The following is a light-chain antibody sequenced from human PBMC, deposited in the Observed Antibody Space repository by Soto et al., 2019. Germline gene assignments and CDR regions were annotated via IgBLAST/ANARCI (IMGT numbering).Light chain of an antibody. CDR2: PAS. CDR1: HSISSR. CDR3: QHYNFWPHS. Sequence: EIVLTQSPATLSLSPGEIATLSCRASHSISSRLAWYQQKPGQAPRLLIDPASIRATGVPARFSGSGSGTDFTLTISGLQSEDVSTYFCQHYNFWPHSFGQGTKV. J-gene: IGKJ2*01. V-gene: IGKV3-15*01.